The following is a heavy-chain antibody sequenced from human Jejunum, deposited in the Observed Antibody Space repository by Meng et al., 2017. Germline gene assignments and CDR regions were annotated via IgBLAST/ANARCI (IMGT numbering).Heavy chain of an antibody. D-gene: IGHD3-9*01. CDR3: AKGTILAGSYLYYFDY. CDR2: ISGSGGSP. CDR1: GFRFDSYA. J-gene: IGHJ4*02. V-gene: IGHV3-23*01. Sequence: GESLKISCSASGFRFDSYAMSWVRQAPGKGLQWVSGISGSGGSPLYADSVEGRFTVSRDNSKNIFYLRMDSLRVEDTAIYYCAKGTILAGSYLYYFDYWGQGALVTVSS.